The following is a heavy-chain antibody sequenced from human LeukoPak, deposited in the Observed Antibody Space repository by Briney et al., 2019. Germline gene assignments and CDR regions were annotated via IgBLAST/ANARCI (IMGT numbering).Heavy chain of an antibody. CDR3: ARDTAGYYDIS. CDR1: GFTFSSYS. D-gene: IGHD3-9*01. J-gene: IGHJ5*02. V-gene: IGHV3-21*01. CDR2: ISSSSSYI. Sequence: GGSLRLSCAAFGFTFSSYSMNWVRQAPGKGLEWVSSISSSSSYIYYADSVKGRFTISRDNAKNSLYLQMNSLRAEDTAVYYCARDTAGYYDISWGQGTLVTVSS.